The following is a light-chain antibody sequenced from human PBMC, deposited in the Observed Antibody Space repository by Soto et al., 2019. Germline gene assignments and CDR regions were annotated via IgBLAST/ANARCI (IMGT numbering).Light chain of an antibody. J-gene: IGKJ4*01. CDR3: QHYGRSPLVT. V-gene: IGKV3-20*01. CDR1: QSISSGY. CDR2: GAS. Sequence: ETVLTQSPGTLSLSPGERATLSCRASQSISSGYFAWYQQRPGQAPRLLISGASNRANGIPDRFSGRGSATHFTRTIRKLEHEDFAVYYRQHYGRSPLVTCGRGDKVEIK.